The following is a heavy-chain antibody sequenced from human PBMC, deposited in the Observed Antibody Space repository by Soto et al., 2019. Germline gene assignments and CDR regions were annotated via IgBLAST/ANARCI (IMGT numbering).Heavy chain of an antibody. Sequence: ASVKVYCKASGYTFTSYAMHWVRQAPGQRLEWMGWINAGNGNTKYPQKFQGRVTITRDTSASTAYMELSSLRSEDTAVYYCARLGYCTNGVCHGYYYYYMDVWGKGTTVTVSS. D-gene: IGHD2-8*01. V-gene: IGHV1-3*01. CDR3: ARLGYCTNGVCHGYYYYYMDV. CDR1: GYTFTSYA. CDR2: INAGNGNT. J-gene: IGHJ6*03.